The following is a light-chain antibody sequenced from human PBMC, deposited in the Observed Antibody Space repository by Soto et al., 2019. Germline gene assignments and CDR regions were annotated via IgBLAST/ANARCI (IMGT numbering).Light chain of an antibody. CDR1: SSDVGGYEY. J-gene: IGLJ3*02. Sequence: QSALSQPASVSGSPGQSITISCTGTSSDVGGYEYVSWYQHQPGKAPKLIIYDVTNRPSGVSNRFSGSKSGNTASLTISGIQTEDEADYYCSSYAGSNNWVFGGGTKLTVL. CDR3: SSYAGSNNWV. V-gene: IGLV2-14*01. CDR2: DVT.